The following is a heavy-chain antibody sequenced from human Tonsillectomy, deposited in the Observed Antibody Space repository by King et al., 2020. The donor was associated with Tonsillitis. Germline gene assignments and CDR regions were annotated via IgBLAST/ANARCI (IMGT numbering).Heavy chain of an antibody. V-gene: IGHV3-49*03. CDR3: TRDPGWELPQYYFDY. Sequence: VQLVESGGGLVQPGRSLRLSCTASGFTFGDYAMSWFRQAPGKGLEWVGFIRSKAYGGTTEYAASVKGRFTISRDDSKSIAYLQMNSLKTEDTAVYYCTRDPGWELPQYYFDYWGQGTLVTVSS. CDR2: IRSKAYGGTT. J-gene: IGHJ4*02. CDR1: GFTFGDYA. D-gene: IGHD1-26*01.